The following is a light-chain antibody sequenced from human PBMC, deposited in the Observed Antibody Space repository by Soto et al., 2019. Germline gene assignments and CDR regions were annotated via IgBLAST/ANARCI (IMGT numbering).Light chain of an antibody. Sequence: QSVLTQPPSASGSPGQSVTISCTGTSSDVGGYNYVSWYQQHPGKAPKLMIYEVSKRPSGVPDRVSGSKSGNTASLTVSGLQAEDEADYYRSSYAGSNNWVFGGGTKLTVL. J-gene: IGLJ2*01. V-gene: IGLV2-8*01. CDR3: SSYAGSNNWV. CDR1: SSDVGGYNY. CDR2: EVS.